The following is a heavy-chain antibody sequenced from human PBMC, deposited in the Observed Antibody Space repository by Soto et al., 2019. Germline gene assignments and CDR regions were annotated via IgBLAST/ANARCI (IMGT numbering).Heavy chain of an antibody. CDR1: GYTFTSYG. V-gene: IGHV1-18*04. Sequence: GASVKVSCKASGYTFTSYGISWVRQAPGQGLEWMGWISAYNGNTNYAQKLQGRVTMTTDTSTSTAYMELRSLRSDDTAVYYCARPIAAPGGYYYYGMDVWGQGTTVTVS. CDR3: ARPIAAPGGYYYYGMDV. D-gene: IGHD6-6*01. J-gene: IGHJ6*02. CDR2: ISAYNGNT.